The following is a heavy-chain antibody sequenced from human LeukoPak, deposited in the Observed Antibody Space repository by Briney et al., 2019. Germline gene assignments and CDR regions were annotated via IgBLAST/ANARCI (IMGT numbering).Heavy chain of an antibody. CDR2: IIPIPGMA. D-gene: IGHD3-10*01. V-gene: IGHV1-69*04. J-gene: IGHJ4*02. CDR3: ARAVVVARGLMAYFDY. Sequence: SVKVSCKASGGTFSFYAVNWVRQAPGQGLEWMGRIIPIPGMANYAQKFQGRVTITADSSTSTAYMEVSSLRSEDTAVYYCARAVVVARGLMAYFDYWGQGTLVTVSS. CDR1: GGTFSFYA.